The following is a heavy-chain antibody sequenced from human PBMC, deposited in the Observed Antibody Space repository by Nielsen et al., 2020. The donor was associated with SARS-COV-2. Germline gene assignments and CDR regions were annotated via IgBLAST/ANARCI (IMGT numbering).Heavy chain of an antibody. CDR2: LWSDGRNK. D-gene: IGHD6-13*01. CDR3: ARDINSSPYYFDY. Sequence: GESLKISCVASGFTFSRCAMHWVRQAPGKGLEWVGALWSDGRNKYYADSVKGRFAISRDNSKNTVYLQMHSLRADDTAVYYFARDINSSPYYFDYWGQGALVTVAS. V-gene: IGHV3-33*08. CDR1: GFTFSRCA. J-gene: IGHJ4*02.